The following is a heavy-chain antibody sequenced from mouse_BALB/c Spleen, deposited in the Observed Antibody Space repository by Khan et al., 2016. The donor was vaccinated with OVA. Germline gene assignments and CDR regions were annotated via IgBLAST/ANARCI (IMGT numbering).Heavy chain of an antibody. CDR3: ARMIEY. V-gene: IGHV14-3*02. CDR2: IDPPNGNT. Sequence: VRLQQSGAELVKPGATVKLSCTASGFTIKDYYMHWVKQWPEQGLEWIGRIDPPNGNTKYDPKFQGKATITADTSSNTAYLQLSSLTSEDTAVNDCARMIEYWGQGTTLTVSS. CDR1: GFTIKDYY. D-gene: IGHD2-3*01. J-gene: IGHJ2*01.